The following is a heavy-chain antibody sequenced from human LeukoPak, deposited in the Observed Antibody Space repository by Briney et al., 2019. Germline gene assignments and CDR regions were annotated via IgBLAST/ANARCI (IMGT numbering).Heavy chain of an antibody. CDR1: GGSISSYY. J-gene: IGHJ3*02. D-gene: IGHD3-22*01. CDR3: ARVMIVVGLDAFDI. V-gene: IGHV4-59*01. Sequence: SETPSLTCTVSGGSISSYYWSWIRQPPGKGLEWIGYIYYSGSTNYNPSLKSRVIISVDTSKNQFSLKLSSVTAADTAVYYCARVMIVVGLDAFDIWGQGTMVTVSS. CDR2: IYYSGST.